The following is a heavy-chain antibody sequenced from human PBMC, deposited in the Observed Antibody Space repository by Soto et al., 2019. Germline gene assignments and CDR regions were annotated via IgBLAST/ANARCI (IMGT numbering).Heavy chain of an antibody. CDR2: ISAYNGNT. V-gene: IGHV1-18*04. Sequence: ASVKVSCKASGYTFTSYGISWVRQAPGQGLEWMGWISAYNGNTNYAQKPQGRVTMTTDTSTSTAYMELRSLRSDDTAVYYCAREYYDFWSGYTHDDYWGQGTLVTVSS. J-gene: IGHJ4*02. CDR1: GYTFTSYG. CDR3: AREYYDFWSGYTHDDY. D-gene: IGHD3-3*01.